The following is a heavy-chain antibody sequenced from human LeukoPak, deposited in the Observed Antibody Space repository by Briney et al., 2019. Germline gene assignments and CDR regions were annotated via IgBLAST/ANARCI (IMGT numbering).Heavy chain of an antibody. CDR1: GFTVSSDY. V-gene: IGHV3-53*01. Sequence: GGSLRLSCAASGFTVSSDYMSWVRQAPGKELQWVSILYSGGATYYADSVKGRFTISRDNSKNTLYLQMNSLRAEDTAVYYCAKVSHSSGDYWGQGTLVTVSS. D-gene: IGHD3-10*01. CDR2: LYSGGAT. CDR3: AKVSHSSGDY. J-gene: IGHJ4*02.